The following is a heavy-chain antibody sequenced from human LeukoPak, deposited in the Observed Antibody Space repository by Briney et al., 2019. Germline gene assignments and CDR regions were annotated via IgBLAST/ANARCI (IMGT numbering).Heavy chain of an antibody. CDR2: ISGSGGST. D-gene: IGHD5-24*01. CDR1: GFTFISYA. J-gene: IGHJ4*02. Sequence: GGSLRLSCAASGFTFISYAMTWVRQAPGKGLEWVSGISGSGGSTYYADSVKGRFTISRDNSKNTLYLQIKSLGAEDTAVYYCAKTYQLISYFDYWGQGTLVTVSS. V-gene: IGHV3-23*01. CDR3: AKTYQLISYFDY.